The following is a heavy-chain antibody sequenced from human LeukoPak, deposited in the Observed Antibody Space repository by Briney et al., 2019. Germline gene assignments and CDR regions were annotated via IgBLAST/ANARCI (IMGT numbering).Heavy chain of an antibody. CDR2: INPDGSRI. D-gene: IGHD3/OR15-3a*01. Sequence: GGSLRLSCAASGFIVRNYWMTWVRQAPGKGLEWVANINPDGSRIDYVDSVKGRFSFSRDNAKDSVSLQMNSLRVEDTAVYYCVRHVDWSFDFWGQGTLLTVSS. CDR1: GFIVRNYW. V-gene: IGHV3-7*01. CDR3: VRHVDWSFDF. J-gene: IGHJ4*02.